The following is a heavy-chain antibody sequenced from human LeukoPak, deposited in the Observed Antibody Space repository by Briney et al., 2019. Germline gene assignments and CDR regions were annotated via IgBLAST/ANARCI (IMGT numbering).Heavy chain of an antibody. V-gene: IGHV4-39*07. CDR1: GGSISSSNYY. CDR2: IYYSART. CDR3: ARVGYSSSIDY. Sequence: SETLSLTCTVSGGSISSSNYYWGWIRQPPGKGLECIGSIYYSARTYYNPSLKSRVTISVDTSKNQFSLKLSSVTAADTAVYYCARVGYSSSIDYWGQGTLVTVSS. D-gene: IGHD6-6*01. J-gene: IGHJ4*02.